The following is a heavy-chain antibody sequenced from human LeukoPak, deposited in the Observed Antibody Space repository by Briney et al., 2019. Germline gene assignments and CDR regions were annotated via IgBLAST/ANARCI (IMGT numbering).Heavy chain of an antibody. CDR1: GFTFSTYA. Sequence: GGSLRLSCAASGFTFSTYAMTWVRQAPGMGLEWVALISSDESNKYYADSVKGRFTISRDNSKNTLYLQMNSLRAEDTAVYYCASKWYCGGDCYYQIDYWGQGTLVTVSS. CDR2: ISSDESNK. D-gene: IGHD2-21*02. CDR3: ASKWYCGGDCYYQIDY. J-gene: IGHJ4*02. V-gene: IGHV3-30*03.